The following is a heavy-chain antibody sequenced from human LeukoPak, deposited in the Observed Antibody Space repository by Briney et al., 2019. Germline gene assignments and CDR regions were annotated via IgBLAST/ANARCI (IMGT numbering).Heavy chain of an antibody. CDR3: ARDSPALGGYPDY. CDR1: GFTVSSYG. Sequence: GGSLRLSCAASGFTVSSYGMHWVRQAPGKGLEWVAFIRYDGSNKYYADSVKGRFTISRDNSKNTLYLQMNSLRAEDTAVYYCARDSPALGGYPDYWGQGTLVTVSS. D-gene: IGHD3-22*01. CDR2: IRYDGSNK. V-gene: IGHV3-30*02. J-gene: IGHJ4*02.